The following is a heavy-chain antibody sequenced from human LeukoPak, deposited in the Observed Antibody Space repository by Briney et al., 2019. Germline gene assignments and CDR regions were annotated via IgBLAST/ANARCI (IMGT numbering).Heavy chain of an antibody. CDR1: GGTFSSYA. CDR2: IIPIFGTA. V-gene: IGHV1-69*05. Sequence: SVKVSCKASGGTFSSYAISWVRQAPGQGLEWMGRIIPIFGTANYAQKFQGRVTITTDESTSTAYMELSSLRSEDTAVYYCATGDYDILTGYSLWGQGTLVTISS. CDR3: ATGDYDILTGYSL. D-gene: IGHD3-9*01. J-gene: IGHJ4*02.